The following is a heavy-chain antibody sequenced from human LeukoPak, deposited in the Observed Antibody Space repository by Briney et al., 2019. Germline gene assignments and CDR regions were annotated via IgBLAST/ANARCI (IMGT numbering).Heavy chain of an antibody. CDR1: GFTFSSDG. Sequence: GSLRLSCAASGFTFSSDGITWVRQAPGQGLEWVSSISPVGGGTVYADSVKGRVTVSRDNSKNTLYLQMNGLRVEDTAVYSCAKNVLGGEAFSWYFDLWGRGTLVTVSS. J-gene: IGHJ2*01. CDR2: ISPVGGGT. CDR3: AKNVLGGEAFSWYFDL. D-gene: IGHD1-26*01. V-gene: IGHV3-23*01.